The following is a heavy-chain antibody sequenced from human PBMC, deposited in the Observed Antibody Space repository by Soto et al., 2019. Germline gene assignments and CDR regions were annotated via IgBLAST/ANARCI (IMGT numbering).Heavy chain of an antibody. D-gene: IGHD1-26*01. J-gene: IGHJ4*02. V-gene: IGHV5-10-1*01. CDR3: ARQGFVGATTGDY. Sequence: PGESLKISCKGSGYSFTNYWISWVRQMPGKGLEWMGRIDPGGSDTNYSPSFRGRVTISVDKSITTAYLQWSSLKASDTAMYYCARQGFVGATTGDYWGQGTLVTVSS. CDR1: GYSFTNYW. CDR2: IDPGGSDT.